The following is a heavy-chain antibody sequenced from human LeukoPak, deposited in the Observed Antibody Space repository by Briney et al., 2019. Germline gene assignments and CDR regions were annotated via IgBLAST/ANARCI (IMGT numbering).Heavy chain of an antibody. CDR2: IVVGSGNT. J-gene: IGHJ2*01. CDR3: ARGGWPKDWYFDL. V-gene: IGHV1-58*02. CDR1: GFTFTSSA. Sequence: GTSVKVSCKASGFTFTSSAMQWVRQARGQRLEWIGWIVVGSGNTNYAQKFQERVTITRDMSTSTAYMELSSLRSEDTAVYYCARGGWPKDWYFDLWGRGTLVTVSS. D-gene: IGHD6-19*01.